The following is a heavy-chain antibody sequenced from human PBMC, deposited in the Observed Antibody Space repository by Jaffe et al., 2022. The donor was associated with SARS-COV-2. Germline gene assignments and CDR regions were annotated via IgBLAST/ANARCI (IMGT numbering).Heavy chain of an antibody. Sequence: EVQLVESGGGLVQPGGSLRLSCVASGFAFSSHGMSWARQAPGKGLEWVSSLDGSGTARYAASVTGRFIISRDNSKNTLDLQMHSLRAEDTAVYYCANMGGSESYYNGYWGQGVLVTVSS. V-gene: IGHV3-23*04. CDR1: GFAFSSHG. D-gene: IGHD3-10*01. CDR3: ANMGGSESYYNGY. J-gene: IGHJ4*02. CDR2: LDGSGTA.